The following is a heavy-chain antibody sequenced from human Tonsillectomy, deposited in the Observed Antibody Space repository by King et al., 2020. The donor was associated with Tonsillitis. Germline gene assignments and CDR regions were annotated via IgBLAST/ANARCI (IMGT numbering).Heavy chain of an antibody. CDR2: IKSKTDGGTT. J-gene: IGHJ6*03. CDR1: GFTFSNAW. CDR3: TTGIYDFWSGGYMDV. Sequence: VQLVESGVGLVKPGGSLRLSCAASGFTFSNAWMSWVRQAPGKGLEWVGRIKSKTDGGTTDYAAPVKGRFTISRDDSKNTLYLQMNSLKTEDTAVYYCTTGIYDFWSGGYMDVWGKGTTVTVSS. D-gene: IGHD3-3*01. V-gene: IGHV3-15*01.